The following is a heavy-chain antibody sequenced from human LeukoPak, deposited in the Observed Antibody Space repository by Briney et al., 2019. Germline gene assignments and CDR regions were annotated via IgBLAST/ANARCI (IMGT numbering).Heavy chain of an antibody. Sequence: ASVKVSCKASGYTFTDYYIHWVRQATGQGLEWMGGIIPIFGTANYAQKFQGRVTITADESTSTAYMELSSLRSEATAVYYCARYDSSGYYYFDYWGQGTLVTVSS. J-gene: IGHJ4*02. CDR3: ARYDSSGYYYFDY. CDR1: GYTFTDYY. V-gene: IGHV1-69*13. D-gene: IGHD3-22*01. CDR2: IIPIFGTA.